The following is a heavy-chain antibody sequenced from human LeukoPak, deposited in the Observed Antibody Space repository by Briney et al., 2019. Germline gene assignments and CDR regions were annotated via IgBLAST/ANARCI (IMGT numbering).Heavy chain of an antibody. V-gene: IGHV3-20*04. J-gene: IGHJ6*03. CDR1: GFTFDDYG. Sequence: GGSLRLSCAASGFTFDDYGMSWVRHAPGKGLEWVFGINWNGGSTGYADSVKGRFTISRDNARNSLYLQMNSLRVEDTAVYYCARDPYSGTYGNTYYYYMDVWGKGTTVTISS. D-gene: IGHD1-26*01. CDR2: INWNGGST. CDR3: ARDPYSGTYGNTYYYYMDV.